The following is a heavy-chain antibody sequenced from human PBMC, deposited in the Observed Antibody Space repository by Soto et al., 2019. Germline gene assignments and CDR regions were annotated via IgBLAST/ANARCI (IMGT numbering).Heavy chain of an antibody. CDR1: GGSISSYY. Sequence: SETLSLTCTVSGGSISSYYWSWIRQPPGKGLEWIGYIFHGGSTYYNPSLRSRVTISVDRSRTQFSLKMSSVTAADTAVYYCARGRVVVPAAVMFNCLDPWGQGALVTVSS. CDR2: IFHGGST. CDR3: ARGRVVVPAAVMFNCLDP. V-gene: IGHV4-59*12. J-gene: IGHJ5*02. D-gene: IGHD2-2*01.